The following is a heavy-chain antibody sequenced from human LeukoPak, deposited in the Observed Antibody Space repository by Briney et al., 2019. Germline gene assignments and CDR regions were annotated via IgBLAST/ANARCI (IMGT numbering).Heavy chain of an antibody. CDR3: ATYGDYGYNWFDP. J-gene: IGHJ5*02. CDR1: GFTFSSYA. D-gene: IGHD4-17*01. V-gene: IGHV3-30-3*01. Sequence: GGSLRLSCAASGFTFSSYAMHWVRQAPGKGLEWVAVISYDGSNKYYADSVKGRFTISRDNSKNTLYLQMNSLRAEDTAVYYCATYGDYGYNWFDPWGQGTLVTVSS. CDR2: ISYDGSNK.